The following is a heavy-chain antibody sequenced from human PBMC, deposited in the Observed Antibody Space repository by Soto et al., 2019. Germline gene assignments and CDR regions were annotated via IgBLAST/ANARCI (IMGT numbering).Heavy chain of an antibody. CDR1: GGSISTYY. V-gene: IGHV4-4*09. CDR3: ARFYDISGSFDS. D-gene: IGHD3-22*01. J-gene: IGHJ4*02. Sequence: TSETLSLTCTVSGGSISTYYWSWIRHPPGRGLEWIGFIFNTGSTNSNPSLKSRLTMSVDTSKNQFSLKLSSVTAADTAIYYCARFYDISGSFDSWGQGTLVTVSS. CDR2: IFNTGST.